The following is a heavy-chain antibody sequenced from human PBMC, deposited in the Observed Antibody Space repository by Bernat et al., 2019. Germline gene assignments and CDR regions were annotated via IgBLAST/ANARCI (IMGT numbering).Heavy chain of an antibody. CDR1: GGSISSSSYY. CDR3: ARHGAPLEYYVWGSLDPDFDY. J-gene: IGHJ4*02. D-gene: IGHD3-16*01. Sequence: QLQLQESGPGLVKPSETLSLTCTVSGGSISSSSYYWGWIRQPPGKGLEWIGSIYYSGSTYYNPSLKSRVTISVDTSKNQFSLKLSSVTAADTAVYYCARHGAPLEYYVWGSLDPDFDYWGQGTLVTVSS. CDR2: IYYSGST. V-gene: IGHV4-39*01.